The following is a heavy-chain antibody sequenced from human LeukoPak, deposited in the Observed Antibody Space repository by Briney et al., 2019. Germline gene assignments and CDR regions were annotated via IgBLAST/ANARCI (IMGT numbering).Heavy chain of an antibody. J-gene: IGHJ6*02. CDR1: GFTVSSNY. CDR2: IYSGGST. CDR3: ARYATIVVVPAAIDYYYGMDV. Sequence: PGGSLRLSCAASGFTVSSNYMSWVRQAPGKGLEWVSVIYSGGSTYYADSVKGRFTISRDNSKNTLYLQMNSLRAEDTAVYYCARYATIVVVPAAIDYYYGMDVRGQGTTVTVSS. V-gene: IGHV3-53*01. D-gene: IGHD2-2*01.